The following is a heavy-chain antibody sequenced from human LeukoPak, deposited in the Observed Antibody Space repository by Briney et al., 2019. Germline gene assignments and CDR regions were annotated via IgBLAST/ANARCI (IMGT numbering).Heavy chain of an antibody. Sequence: GGSLRLSCAASGFTFSNYAMRWVRQAPGKGLEWVSGISGSGDSTYYADSVKGRFTISRDNSKNTLYLQMNSLRAEDTAVYYCARDPYNGYYGDDYYYYMDVWGKGTTVTISS. CDR3: ARDPYNGYYGDDYYYYMDV. J-gene: IGHJ6*03. V-gene: IGHV3-23*01. D-gene: IGHD4-17*01. CDR2: ISGSGDST. CDR1: GFTFSNYA.